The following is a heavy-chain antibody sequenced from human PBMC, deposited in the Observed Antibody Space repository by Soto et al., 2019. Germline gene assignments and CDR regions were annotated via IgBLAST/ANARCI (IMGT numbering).Heavy chain of an antibody. CDR3: ARDAISITIFGVVTINPEPFDY. CDR2: TYYRSKWYN. V-gene: IGHV6-1*01. CDR1: GDSVSSNSAA. Sequence: SQTLSLTCAISGDSVSSNSAAWNWIRQSPSRGLEWLGRTYYRSKWYNDYAVSVKSRITINPDTSKNQFSLQLNSVTPEDTAVNYCARDAISITIFGVVTINPEPFDYWGQGTLVTVSS. J-gene: IGHJ4*02. D-gene: IGHD3-3*01.